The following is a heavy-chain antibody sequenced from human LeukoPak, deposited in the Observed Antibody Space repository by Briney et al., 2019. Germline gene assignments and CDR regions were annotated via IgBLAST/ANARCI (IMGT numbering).Heavy chain of an antibody. V-gene: IGHV3-21*01. D-gene: IGHD3-10*01. J-gene: IGHJ6*02. CDR2: ISSSSSYI. Sequence: GGSLRLSCAASGFTFSSYNMNWVRQAPGKGLEWVSSISSSSSYIYYADSVKGRFTISRDNAKNSLYPQMNSLRAEDTAVYYCASFREAREGYYGSGRNYYYGMDVWGQGTTVTVSS. CDR3: ASFREAREGYYGSGRNYYYGMDV. CDR1: GFTFSSYN.